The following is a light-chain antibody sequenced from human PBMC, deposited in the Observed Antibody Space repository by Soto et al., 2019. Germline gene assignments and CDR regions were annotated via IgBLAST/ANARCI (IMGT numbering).Light chain of an antibody. V-gene: IGKV3-20*01. J-gene: IGKJ2*02. CDR3: QQYGRSPGT. Sequence: EIVLTQSPGTLSLSPGERATLSCRASQSVSNTYLAWYQQKPGQAPRLLMYGGSRRATGIPDRFSGSGSGTDFILTISRLEHEDIAVYFCQQYGRSPGTFGQGTKLELK. CDR1: QSVSNTY. CDR2: GGS.